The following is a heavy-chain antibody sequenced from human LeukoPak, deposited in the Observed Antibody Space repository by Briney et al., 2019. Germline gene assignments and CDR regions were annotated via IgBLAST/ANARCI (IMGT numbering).Heavy chain of an antibody. Sequence: GGSLRLSCAASGFTFSSYAMTWVRQAPGKGLEWVSAISGSGGSTYYADSVKGRFTISRDNAKNSLYLQMNSLRAEDTAVYYCARASNSGWYRSFGYWGQGTLVTVSS. CDR3: ARASNSGWYRSFGY. CDR2: ISGSGGST. V-gene: IGHV3-23*01. D-gene: IGHD6-19*01. J-gene: IGHJ4*02. CDR1: GFTFSSYA.